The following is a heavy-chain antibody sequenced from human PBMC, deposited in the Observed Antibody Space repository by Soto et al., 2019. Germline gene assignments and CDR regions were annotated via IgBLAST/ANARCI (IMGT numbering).Heavy chain of an antibody. V-gene: IGHV3-15*07. D-gene: IGHD2-15*01. CDR2: IKRPADGGTA. CDR1: GFDFNDAW. J-gene: IGHJ4*02. CDR3: TTHPGGWYLAHFYH. Sequence: EVQLVESGGGLVQPGGSLRLSCAASGFDFNDAWMQWVRQAPGKGLEWVGRIKRPADGGTADYAPPVQGRFTISRDDSKPTVDLQMNDVKAEDAAVYYCTTHPGGWYLAHFYHWGQGALVTVSS.